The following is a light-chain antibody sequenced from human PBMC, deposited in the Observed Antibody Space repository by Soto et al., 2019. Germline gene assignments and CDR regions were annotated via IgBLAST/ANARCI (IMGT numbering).Light chain of an antibody. CDR2: DAS. J-gene: IGKJ1*01. CDR1: QTVRNNY. V-gene: IGKV3-20*01. Sequence: EIVVTQSPDTLSESPRDRATLSCRASQTVRNNYLAWYQQKPGQAPRLLIYDASSRATGIPDRFSGGGSGTDFTLTISRLEPEDFAVYYCQQFSRYPWTFGQGTKVDIK. CDR3: QQFSRYPWT.